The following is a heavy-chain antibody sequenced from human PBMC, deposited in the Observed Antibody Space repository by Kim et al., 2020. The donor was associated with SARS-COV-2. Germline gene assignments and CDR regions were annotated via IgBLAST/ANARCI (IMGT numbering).Heavy chain of an antibody. CDR3: ARELRGRYFDWSELELAFDI. D-gene: IGHD3-9*01. Sequence: ASVKVSCKASGYTFTSYYMHWVRQAPGQGLEWMGIINPSGGSTSYAQKFQGRVTMTRDTSTSTVYMELSSLRSEDTAVYYCARELRGRYFDWSELELAFDIWCQGTMVTVSS. J-gene: IGHJ3*02. CDR2: INPSGGST. CDR1: GYTFTSYY. V-gene: IGHV1-46*01.